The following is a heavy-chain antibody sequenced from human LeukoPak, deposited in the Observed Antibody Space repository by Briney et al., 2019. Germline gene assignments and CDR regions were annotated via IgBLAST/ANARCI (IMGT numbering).Heavy chain of an antibody. CDR3: AVRNRFFEWLQYFDY. Sequence: SETLSLTCTVSGGSISSSSYYWGWIRQPLGKGLEWIGSIYYSGSTYYNPSLKSRVTISVDTSKNQFSLKLSSVTAADTAVYYCAVRNRFFEWLQYFDYWGQGTLVTVSS. D-gene: IGHD3-3*01. CDR1: GGSISSSSYY. CDR2: IYYSGST. J-gene: IGHJ4*02. V-gene: IGHV4-39*01.